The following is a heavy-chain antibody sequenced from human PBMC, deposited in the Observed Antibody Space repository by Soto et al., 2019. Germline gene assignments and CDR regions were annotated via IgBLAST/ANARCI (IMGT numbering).Heavy chain of an antibody. CDR3: ARGHYYYYYMDV. CDR1: GYTFTSYA. Sequence: QVQLVQSGAEVQKPGASVKVSCKASGYTFTSYAMHWVRQAPGQRLEWMGWINAGNGNTKYSQKFQGRVTITRDTSASTAYIELSSLRSEDAAVYYCARGHYYYYYMDVWGKGTTVTVSS. J-gene: IGHJ6*03. V-gene: IGHV1-3*01. CDR2: INAGNGNT.